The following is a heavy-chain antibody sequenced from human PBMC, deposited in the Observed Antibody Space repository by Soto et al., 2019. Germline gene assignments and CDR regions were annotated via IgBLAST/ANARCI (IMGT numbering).Heavy chain of an antibody. CDR3: ARGMYYHDSSGYYYDGFDV. D-gene: IGHD3-22*01. CDR1: GFVFSSYG. J-gene: IGHJ3*01. Sequence: QGQLVESGGGVAQPGRSLRLSCAASGFVFSSYGMQWVRQAPGKGLEWVGVIWYDGTKTSYADSVKGRFTISRDNSKNTLYVQMNSLRVDDTAVYYCARGMYYHDSSGYYYDGFDVWGQGTMVTVS. V-gene: IGHV3-33*01. CDR2: IWYDGTKT.